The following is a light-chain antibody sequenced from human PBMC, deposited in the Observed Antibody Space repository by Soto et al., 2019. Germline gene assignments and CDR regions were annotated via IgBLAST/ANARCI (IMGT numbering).Light chain of an antibody. CDR1: QSIASY. CDR2: AAS. J-gene: IGKJ5*01. CDR3: QQSYTSLPIT. Sequence: DIQITQSPSSVSASVRDRFTITCRASQSIASYLNWYQQKPGKAPNLLIYAASTLQSGVPSRFSGRGSGTDFSLTISSLQPEDFATYYCQQSYTSLPITFGQGTRLEIK. V-gene: IGKV1-39*01.